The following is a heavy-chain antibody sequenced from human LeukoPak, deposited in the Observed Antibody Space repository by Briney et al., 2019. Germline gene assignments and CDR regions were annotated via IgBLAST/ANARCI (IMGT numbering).Heavy chain of an antibody. D-gene: IGHD6-19*01. CDR3: ASLGYSSGWRSINY. Sequence: PGGSLRLSCAASGFTFSSYWMHWVRQAPGKRLVWVSRINSDGSSTSYADSVKGRFTISRDNAKNTLYLQMNSLRAEDTAVYYCASLGYSSGWRSINYWGQGTLVTVSS. CDR1: GFTFSSYW. J-gene: IGHJ4*02. CDR2: INSDGSST. V-gene: IGHV3-74*01.